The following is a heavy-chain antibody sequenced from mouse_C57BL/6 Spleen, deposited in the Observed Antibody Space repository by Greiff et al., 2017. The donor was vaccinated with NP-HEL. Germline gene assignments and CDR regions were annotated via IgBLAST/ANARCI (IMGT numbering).Heavy chain of an antibody. V-gene: IGHV1-81*01. D-gene: IGHD2-4*01. CDR1: GYTFTSYG. CDR2: IYPRSGNT. J-gene: IGHJ3*01. CDR3: ARRGEIYYDYDGAWFAY. Sequence: QVQLQQSGAELARPGASVKLSCKASGYTFTSYGISWVKQRTGQGLEWIGEIYPRSGNTYYNEKFKGKATLTADKSFSTAYMELRSLTSEDSAVYFCARRGEIYYDYDGAWFAYWGQGTLVTVSA.